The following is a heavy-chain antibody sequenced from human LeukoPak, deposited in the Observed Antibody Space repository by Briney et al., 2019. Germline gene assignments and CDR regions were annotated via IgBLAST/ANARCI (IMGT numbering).Heavy chain of an antibody. Sequence: SETLSLTCTVSGGSIRSSTSYWGWIRQPPGKGLEWIGSIYYSGGADYNPSLQSRVTISVDTSKNEFSLKVRSVTAADTAVYFCARTHCEGDCFSAIRYWGQGTPVTVSS. J-gene: IGHJ4*02. CDR2: IYYSGGA. CDR1: GGSIRSSTSY. V-gene: IGHV4-39*07. D-gene: IGHD2-21*02. CDR3: ARTHCEGDCFSAIRY.